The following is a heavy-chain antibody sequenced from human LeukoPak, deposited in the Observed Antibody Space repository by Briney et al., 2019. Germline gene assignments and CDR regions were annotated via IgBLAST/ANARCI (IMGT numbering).Heavy chain of an antibody. CDR1: GFSLSTSGVG. D-gene: IGHD2-2*01. V-gene: IGHV2-5*01. CDR2: IYWNDDK. J-gene: IGHJ4*02. CDR3: AHEGYCSTASCYYFDH. Sequence: ESGPTLVKPTQTLTLTCTFSGFSLSTSGVGVGWIRQPPGKALEWLGIIYWNDDKRYSPPLKSRLTITKDTSKNQVVLTITNMDPVDTATYFCAHEGYCSTASCYYFDHWGQGTLVTASS.